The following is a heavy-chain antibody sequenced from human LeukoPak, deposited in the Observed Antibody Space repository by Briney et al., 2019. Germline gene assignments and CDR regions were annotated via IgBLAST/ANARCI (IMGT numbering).Heavy chain of an antibody. CDR1: GLTFSTNH. CDR3: VRDLT. V-gene: IGHV3-53*01. J-gene: IGHJ5*02. CDR2: IYSGGST. Sequence: GGSLRLSCAASGLTFSTNHMTWVRQAPGKGLEWVSVIYSGGSTYYADSVKGRFIISRDNSKNTLSLQMNSLRAEDTAVYYCVRDLTWGQGTLVTVSS.